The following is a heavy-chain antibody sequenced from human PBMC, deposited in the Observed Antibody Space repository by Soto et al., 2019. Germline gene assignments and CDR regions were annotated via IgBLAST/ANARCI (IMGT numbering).Heavy chain of an antibody. CDR1: GFTCSSYA. V-gene: IGHV3-30-3*01. D-gene: IGHD2-21*01. CDR3: ARDLPTYYAFDI. Sequence: QVQLVESGGGVVQPGRSLRLSCAASGFTCSSYAMHWVRQAPGKGLEWVAVISYDGSNKYYADSVKGRFTISRDNSKNTLYLQMNSLRAEDTAVYYCARDLPTYYAFDIWGQGTMGTVSS. CDR2: ISYDGSNK. J-gene: IGHJ3*02.